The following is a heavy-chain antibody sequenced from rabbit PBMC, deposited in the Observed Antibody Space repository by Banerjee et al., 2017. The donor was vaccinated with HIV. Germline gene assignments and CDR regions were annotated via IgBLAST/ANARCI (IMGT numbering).Heavy chain of an antibody. Sequence: QEQLEESGGGLVKPGGTLTLTCKASGSDISSNAMCWVRQAPGKGLELIACIYSSNGDKWYASWVNGRFTISKASWTTVTLQMTSLTAAVTASYFCARDLAGVIGWNFNLWGQGTLVTVS. J-gene: IGHJ4*01. V-gene: IGHV1S47*01. D-gene: IGHD4-1*01. CDR3: ARDLAGVIGWNFNL. CDR2: IYSSNGDK. CDR1: GSDISSNA.